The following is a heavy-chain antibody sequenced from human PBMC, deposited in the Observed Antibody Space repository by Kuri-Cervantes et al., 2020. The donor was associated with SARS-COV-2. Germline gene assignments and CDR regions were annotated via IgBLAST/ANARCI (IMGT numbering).Heavy chain of an antibody. Sequence: ASVKVSCKASGYTFTSYDINWVRQATGQGLEWMGMVKTNSGNTLYAQIFQGRVTMPRDTSTSTVYLELSSLTSEDTAIYYCYCAPKEGFDSWGQGTLVTVSS. V-gene: IGHV1-8*02. CDR2: VKTNSGNT. D-gene: IGHD2-21*01. J-gene: IGHJ4*02. CDR3: YCAPKEGFDS. CDR1: GYTFTSYD.